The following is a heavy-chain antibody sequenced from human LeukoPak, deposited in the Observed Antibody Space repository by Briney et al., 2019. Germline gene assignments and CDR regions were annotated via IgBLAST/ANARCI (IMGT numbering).Heavy chain of an antibody. Sequence: GGSLRLSCAASGFTFSTYGMNWVRQAPGKGLEWVSGISPSGDITYYADSVMGRFSISRDNPKSTVSLQMSSLRAEDTALYYCVRDLHWGGFDVWGQGTMVTVSS. CDR3: VRDLHWGGFDV. J-gene: IGHJ3*01. V-gene: IGHV3-23*01. CDR1: GFTFSTYG. D-gene: IGHD7-27*01. CDR2: ISPSGDIT.